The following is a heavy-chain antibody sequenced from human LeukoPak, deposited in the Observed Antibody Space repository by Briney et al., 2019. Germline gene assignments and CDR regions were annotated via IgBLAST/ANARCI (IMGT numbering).Heavy chain of an antibody. CDR2: INPNSGAI. V-gene: IGHV1-2*02. Sequence: ASVKVSCNASGYTFTDYCLHWVRQAPGQGLEWMGWINPNSGAINYAQKFQGRVTLTRDTSVSTAYMDLSSLRSDDTAVYYCARVPAPYAYDTSGYDSWGQGTLVTVSS. CDR3: ARVPAPYAYDTSGYDS. D-gene: IGHD3-22*01. J-gene: IGHJ4*02. CDR1: GYTFTDYC.